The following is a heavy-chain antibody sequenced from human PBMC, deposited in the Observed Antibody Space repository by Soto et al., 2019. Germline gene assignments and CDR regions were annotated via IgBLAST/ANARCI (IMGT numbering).Heavy chain of an antibody. CDR2: IKRDGSEK. V-gene: IGHV3-7*03. J-gene: IGHJ4*02. CDR3: ARVRATDYEIDY. D-gene: IGHD4-17*01. Sequence: GGSLRLSCTASGFMFGSYWLTWVRHVPGKGLQWVANIKRDGSEKYYVDFVKGRFTISRDNADNSVFLDMNNLRVDDTATYYCARVRATDYEIDYWGQGALVTVYS. CDR1: GFMFGSYW.